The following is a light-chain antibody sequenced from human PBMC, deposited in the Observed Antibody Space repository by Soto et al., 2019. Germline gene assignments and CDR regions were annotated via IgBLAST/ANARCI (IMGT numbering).Light chain of an antibody. V-gene: IGKV3D-20*02. Sequence: EIVLTQSPGTLSLSPGERATLSCRASQSVSSSYLAWNQQKPGQAPRLLIYDASDRATGIPARFSGSGSGTDFTLTISSLEPEDFAVYYCRQRSNWPITFGQGTRLEIK. CDR1: QSVSSSY. CDR3: RQRSNWPIT. CDR2: DAS. J-gene: IGKJ5*01.